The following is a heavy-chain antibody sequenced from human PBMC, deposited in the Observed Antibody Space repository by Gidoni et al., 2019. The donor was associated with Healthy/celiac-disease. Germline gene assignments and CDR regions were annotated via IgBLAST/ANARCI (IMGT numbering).Heavy chain of an antibody. CDR2: INHSGST. CDR3: ARGGGPPKLRYFDWLLFRAGFDY. J-gene: IGHJ4*02. Sequence: QVQLQQWGAGLLKPSETLSLTCAVYGGSFSGYYWSWIRQPPGKGLEWIGEINHSGSTNYNPSLKSRVAISVDTSKNQFSLKLSSVTAADTAVYYCARGGGPPKLRYFDWLLFRAGFDYWGQGTLVTVSS. D-gene: IGHD3-9*01. V-gene: IGHV4-34*01. CDR1: GGSFSGYY.